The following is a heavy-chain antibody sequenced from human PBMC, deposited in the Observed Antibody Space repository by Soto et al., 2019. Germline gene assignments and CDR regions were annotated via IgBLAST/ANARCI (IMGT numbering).Heavy chain of an antibody. J-gene: IGHJ3*01. CDR2: INAGNANT. CDR3: ARDRRGSYYAFDV. Sequence: QVQLVQSGAEEKKPGASVKVSCKASGYTFTSYAIHWVRQAPGQRLEWMGWINAGNANTKYSQSFQGRVTISIDTSAPTSYMELSSLRSEDTAVYYCARDRRGSYYAFDVWGQGTMVTVSS. D-gene: IGHD3-10*01. CDR1: GYTFTSYA. V-gene: IGHV1-3*05.